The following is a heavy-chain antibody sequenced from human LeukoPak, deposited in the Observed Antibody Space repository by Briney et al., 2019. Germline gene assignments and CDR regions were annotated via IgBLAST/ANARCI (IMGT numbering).Heavy chain of an antibody. D-gene: IGHD5-18*01. CDR2: IKSKTDGGTT. CDR1: GFTFSNAW. J-gene: IGHJ4*02. CDR3: TTDESPGYSYVPSGVYFDY. V-gene: IGHV3-15*01. Sequence: GGSLRLSCAASGFTFSNAWMSWVRQAPGKGLEWVGRIKSKTDGGTTDYAAPVKGRSTISRDDSKNTLYLQMNSLKTEDTAVYYCTTDESPGYSYVPSGVYFDYWGQGTLVTVSS.